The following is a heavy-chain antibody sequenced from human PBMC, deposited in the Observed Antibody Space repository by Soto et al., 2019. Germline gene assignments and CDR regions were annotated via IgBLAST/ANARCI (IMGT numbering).Heavy chain of an antibody. CDR3: ARQGSY. CDR2: IYFNGNT. CDR1: GVSIXXXXYY. Sequence: QLQLQESGPXXVKPSXXXXXXXNVSGVSIXXXXYYWGWIRQPPGKGLEWIGTIYFNGNTFYNPSLKSRLTISVDTSKNQISLRLTSVTAADTAVYYCARQGSYWGQGTLVAVSS. J-gene: IGHJ4*02. V-gene: IGHV4-39*01.